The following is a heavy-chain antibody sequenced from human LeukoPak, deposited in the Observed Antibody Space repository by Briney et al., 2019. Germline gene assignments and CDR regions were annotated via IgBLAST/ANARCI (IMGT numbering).Heavy chain of an antibody. CDR3: AADTSRGSYYYYYYMDV. Sequence: SVKVSCKASGLTFTGSAMQWVRQARGQRLEWIGWIVVGSGNTNYAQKFQERVTITRDMSTSTAYMELSSLRSEDTAVYYCAADTSRGSYYYYYYMDVWGKGTTVTVSS. CDR2: IVVGSGNT. J-gene: IGHJ6*03. CDR1: GLTFTGSA. D-gene: IGHD1-26*01. V-gene: IGHV1-58*02.